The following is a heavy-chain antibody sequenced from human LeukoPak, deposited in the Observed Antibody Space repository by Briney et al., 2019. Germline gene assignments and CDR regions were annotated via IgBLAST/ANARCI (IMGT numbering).Heavy chain of an antibody. V-gene: IGHV3-74*01. CDR1: GFTFSSYW. D-gene: IGHD3-9*01. Sequence: GGSLRLSCAASGFTFSSYWMPWVRQAPGKGLVWVSRINSDGSSTSYADAVKGRFTISRDNAKNTLYLQMNSLRAEDTAVYYCARDVPVRYFDWLPQYYFDYWGQGTLVTVSS. CDR2: INSDGSST. J-gene: IGHJ4*02. CDR3: ARDVPVRYFDWLPQYYFDY.